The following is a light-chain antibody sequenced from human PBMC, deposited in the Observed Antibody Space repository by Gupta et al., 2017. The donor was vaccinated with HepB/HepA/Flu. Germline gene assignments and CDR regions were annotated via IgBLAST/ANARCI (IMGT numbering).Light chain of an antibody. CDR1: PGISSW. CDR2: AAA. J-gene: IGKJ2*01. CDR3: KQADSFPPL. Sequence: IQITQSPSSVSASVGDRVTSTCRASPGISSWLAWYQQKPGKAPNLLIYAAASLQSGVPSRSSGSGSGTDFTLTISSLQPEDFATYYCKQADSFPPLFGQGTKLESK. V-gene: IGKV1-12*01.